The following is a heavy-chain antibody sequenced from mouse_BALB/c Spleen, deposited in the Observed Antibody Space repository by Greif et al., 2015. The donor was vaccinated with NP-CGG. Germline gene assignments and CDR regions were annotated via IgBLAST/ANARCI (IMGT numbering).Heavy chain of an antibody. CDR2: IRNKANGYTT. J-gene: IGHJ2*01. CDR3: AREYGNYFDY. V-gene: IGHV7-3*02. D-gene: IGHD2-10*02. Sequence: EVQLVESGGGLVQPGGSLRLSCATSGFTFTDYYMSWVRQPPGKALEWLGFIRNKANGYTTEYSASVKGRFTISRDNSQSILYLQMNPLRAEDSATYYCAREYGNYFDYWGQGTTLTVSS. CDR1: GFTFTDYY.